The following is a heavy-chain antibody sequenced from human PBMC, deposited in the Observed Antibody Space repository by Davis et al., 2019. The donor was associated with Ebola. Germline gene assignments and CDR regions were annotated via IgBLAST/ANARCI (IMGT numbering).Heavy chain of an antibody. CDR2: IIPILGIA. Sequence: SVKVSCKASGGTFSSYAISWVRQAPGQGLEWMGGIIPILGIANYAQKFQGRVTITADESTSTAYMELSSLRSEDTAVYYCARRGGRAARPGPFDYWGQGTLVTVSS. CDR1: GGTFSSYA. J-gene: IGHJ4*02. CDR3: ARRGGRAARPGPFDY. D-gene: IGHD6-6*01. V-gene: IGHV1-69*10.